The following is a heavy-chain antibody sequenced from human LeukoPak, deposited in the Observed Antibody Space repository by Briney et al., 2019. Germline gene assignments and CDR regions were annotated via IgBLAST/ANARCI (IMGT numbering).Heavy chain of an antibody. J-gene: IGHJ4*02. CDR2: INSDGSST. Sequence: AGGSLRLSCAASGFTFSSYWMHWVRQAPGKGLVWVSRINSDGSSTSYADSVKGRFTISRDNARNTLYVQMNSLRAEDTAVYFCAVRIAVPGGFDNWGQGTLVTVSS. V-gene: IGHV3-74*01. D-gene: IGHD6-19*01. CDR1: GFTFSSYW. CDR3: AVRIAVPGGFDN.